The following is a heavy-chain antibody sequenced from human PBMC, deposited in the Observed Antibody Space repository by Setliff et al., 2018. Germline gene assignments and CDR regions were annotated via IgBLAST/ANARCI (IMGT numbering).Heavy chain of an antibody. CDR3: AGVLRDYFGSGSYYNWFDP. CDR2: INAGNGNT. D-gene: IGHD3-10*01. J-gene: IGHJ5*02. Sequence: ASVKVFCKASGYTFTSYSMHWVRQAPGQSLEWMGWINAGNGNTKYSQKFQGRVTITRDTSASTAYMELSSLRSEDTAVYFCAGVLRDYFGSGSYYNWFDPWGQGTLVTVSS. CDR1: GYTFTSYS. V-gene: IGHV1-3*01.